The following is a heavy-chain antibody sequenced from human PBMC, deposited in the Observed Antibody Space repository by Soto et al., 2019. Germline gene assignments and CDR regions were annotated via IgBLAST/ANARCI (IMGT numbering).Heavy chain of an antibody. CDR1: GGTFSNYT. CDR3: ARSSPYIVVRKPTGNQDYYGMDV. CDR2: IIPVFGTT. J-gene: IGHJ6*02. D-gene: IGHD2-2*01. Sequence: QVQLVQSGAEVKKPGSSVKVFCKASGGTFSNYTISWVRQAPGQGLEWMGGIIPVFGTTDYERKFQGRVTMTADGSKSTAYMKLSSLRSADTAVYYCARSSPYIVVRKPTGNQDYYGMDVWGQGTTVTVSS. V-gene: IGHV1-69*01.